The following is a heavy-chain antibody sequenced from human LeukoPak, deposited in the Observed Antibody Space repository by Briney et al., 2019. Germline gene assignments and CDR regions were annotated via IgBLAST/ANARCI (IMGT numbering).Heavy chain of an antibody. CDR3: ARGLYYYDSNGRTPYDY. J-gene: IGHJ4*02. V-gene: IGHV1-8*01. CDR2: MNPNSGIT. D-gene: IGHD3-22*01. Sequence: EASVKVSCKASGYTFISYDINWVRQATGQGLEWMGWMNPNSGITGYAQKFQGRVSMTGNTSIGTAYMELSSLKSEDTAVYYCARGLYYYDSNGRTPYDYWGQGTLVTVSS. CDR1: GYTFISYD.